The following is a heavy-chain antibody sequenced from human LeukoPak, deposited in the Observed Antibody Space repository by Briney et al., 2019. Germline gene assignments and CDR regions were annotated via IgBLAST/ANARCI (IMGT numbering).Heavy chain of an antibody. CDR2: INHSGST. V-gene: IGHV4-34*01. Sequence: SETLSLTCAVYGGSFSGYYWSWIRQPPGKGLEWIGEINHSGSTNYNPSLKSRVTISVDTSKNQFSLKLSSVTAADTAVYYCARGRPVLRYCDRVLDYYYTDVWRKGTTVTVSS. D-gene: IGHD3-9*01. CDR3: ARGRPVLRYCDRVLDYYYTDV. CDR1: GGSFSGYY. J-gene: IGHJ6*03.